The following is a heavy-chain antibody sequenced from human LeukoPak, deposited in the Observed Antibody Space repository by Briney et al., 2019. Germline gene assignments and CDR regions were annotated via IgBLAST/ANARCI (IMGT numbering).Heavy chain of an antibody. CDR2: IYYSGST. CDR3: ARVSWGSSSEAWFDP. D-gene: IGHD6-6*01. V-gene: IGHV4-61*01. Sequence: SETLSLTCTVSGGSISSSSYYWSWIRQPPGKGLEWIGYIYYSGSTNYNPSLKSRVTISVDTSKNQFSLKLSSVTAADTAVYYCARVSWGSSSEAWFDPWGQGTLVTVSS. J-gene: IGHJ5*02. CDR1: GGSISSSSYY.